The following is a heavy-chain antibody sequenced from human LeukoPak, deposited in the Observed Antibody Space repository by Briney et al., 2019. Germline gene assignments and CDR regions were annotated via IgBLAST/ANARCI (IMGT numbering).Heavy chain of an antibody. CDR1: VYTFTDYY. J-gene: IGHJ4*02. V-gene: IGHV1-2*02. CDR3: ARSECDILTGYYGPGDCDY. CDR2: INPNTGGT. Sequence: ESSVKVSCKASVYTFTDYYMHWVRQAPGQGLEWVGWINPNTGGTNYAQKFQGSVTTIRDTSISTAYMELSRLRSDDTVVYYCARSECDILTGYYGPGDCDYWGQGTLVTVSS. D-gene: IGHD3-9*01.